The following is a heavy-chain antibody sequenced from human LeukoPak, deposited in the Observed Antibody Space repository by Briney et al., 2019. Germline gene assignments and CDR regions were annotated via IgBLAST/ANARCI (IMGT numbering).Heavy chain of an antibody. J-gene: IGHJ4*02. CDR2: ISSSGSTI. Sequence: GESLRLSCAASGFTFSSYEMNWVRQAPGKGLEWVSYISSSGSTIYYADSVKGRFTISRVNAKNSLYLQMNSLRAEDTAVYYCAGYYDSSGYLDYWGQGTLVTVSS. V-gene: IGHV3-48*03. D-gene: IGHD3-22*01. CDR3: AGYYDSSGYLDY. CDR1: GFTFSSYE.